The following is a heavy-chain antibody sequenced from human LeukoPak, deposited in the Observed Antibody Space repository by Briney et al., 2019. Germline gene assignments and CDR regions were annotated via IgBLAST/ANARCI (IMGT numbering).Heavy chain of an antibody. Sequence: ATVRVSCKSSGYTFTSYGISWVRQAPGQGLEWMEWISAYNGNTNYAQKHQGRVTMTTHTSTSTAYMELRSLRSDDTAVYYCTREYDFWSDMDVWGRGTTVTVSS. J-gene: IGHJ6*02. D-gene: IGHD3-3*01. V-gene: IGHV1-18*01. CDR3: TREYDFWSDMDV. CDR2: ISAYNGNT. CDR1: GYTFTSYG.